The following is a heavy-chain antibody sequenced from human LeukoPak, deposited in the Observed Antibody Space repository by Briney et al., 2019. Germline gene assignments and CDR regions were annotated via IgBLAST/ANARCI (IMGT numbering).Heavy chain of an antibody. CDR3: TRADCSSTSCLNAFDI. D-gene: IGHD2-2*01. CDR2: MNPNSGNT. CDR1: GYTFTSYD. V-gene: IGHV1-8*01. Sequence: ASVKVSCKASGYTFTSYDINWVRPATGQGLEWMGWMNPNSGNTGYAQKFQGRVTMTRNTSISTAYMELSSLRSEDTAVYYCTRADCSSTSCLNAFDIWGQGTMVTVSS. J-gene: IGHJ3*02.